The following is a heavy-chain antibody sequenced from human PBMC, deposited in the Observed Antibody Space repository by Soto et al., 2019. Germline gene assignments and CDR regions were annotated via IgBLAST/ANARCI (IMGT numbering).Heavy chain of an antibody. D-gene: IGHD1-1*01. Sequence: SVKVSCKASGFTFTSSAVQWVRQARGQRLEWIGWIVVGSGNTNYAQKFQERVTITRDMSTSTAYMELSSLRSEDTAVYYCARSGNYYYYMDVWSKGTTVTVSS. CDR2: IVVGSGNT. CDR3: ARSGNYYYYMDV. V-gene: IGHV1-58*01. J-gene: IGHJ6*03. CDR1: GFTFTSSA.